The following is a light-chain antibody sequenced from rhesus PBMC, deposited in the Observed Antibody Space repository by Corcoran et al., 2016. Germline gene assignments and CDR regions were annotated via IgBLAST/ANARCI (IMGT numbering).Light chain of an antibody. CDR1: QGISSC. V-gene: IGKV1-19*01. CDR3: KQYDDLPYS. Sequence: DIQMTQSPSSLSASVGDKVTITCHASQGISSCLAWYPQKPEKAPKPLIYYGSSLQSGGPSRFSGIVAGTYYTRTISSLQPEDFATYYCKQYDDLPYSFGQGTKVEIK. CDR2: YGS. J-gene: IGKJ2*01.